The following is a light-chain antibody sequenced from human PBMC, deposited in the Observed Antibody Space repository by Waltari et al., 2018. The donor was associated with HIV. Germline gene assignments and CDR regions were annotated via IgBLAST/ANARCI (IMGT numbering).Light chain of an antibody. Sequence: NFMLTQPHSVSESPGKTVTFSCPPASASIPSNYLQWYQQRPDSVPTTIIYENNKRPSGVPDRFSGSIDSSSNSASLTISGLKTEDEADYYCQSYDDKNVIFGGGTKLTVL. V-gene: IGLV6-57*03. CDR1: SASIPSNY. CDR2: ENN. J-gene: IGLJ2*01. CDR3: QSYDDKNVI.